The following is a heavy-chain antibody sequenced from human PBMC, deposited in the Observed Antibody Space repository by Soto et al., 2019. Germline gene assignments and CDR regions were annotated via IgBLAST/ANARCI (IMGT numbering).Heavy chain of an antibody. CDR1: GFTFSSYA. J-gene: IGHJ3*02. CDR2: ISSNGGST. D-gene: IGHD4-17*01. CDR3: ARSSTHDYGDSHAFDI. V-gene: IGHV3-64*02. Sequence: GGSLRLSCAASGFTFSSYAMHWVRQAPGKGLEYVSAISSNGGSTYYADSVKGRFTISRDNSKNTLYLQMGSLRAGDMAVYYCARSSTHDYGDSHAFDIWGQGTMVTVSS.